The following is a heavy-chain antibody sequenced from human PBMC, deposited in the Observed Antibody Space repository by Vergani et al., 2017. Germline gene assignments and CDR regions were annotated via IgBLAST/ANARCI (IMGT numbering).Heavy chain of an antibody. CDR2: INHSGST. Sequence: QVQLQQWGAGLLKPSETLSLTCAVYGGSFSGYYWSWIRQPPGKGLEGIGEINHSGSTNYNPSLKSRVTISVDTSKNQFSLKLSSVTAADTAVYYCAREKDGEVYSSGWNFDYWGQGTLVTVSS. J-gene: IGHJ4*02. CDR1: GGSFSGYY. V-gene: IGHV4-34*01. D-gene: IGHD6-19*01. CDR3: AREKDGEVYSSGWNFDY.